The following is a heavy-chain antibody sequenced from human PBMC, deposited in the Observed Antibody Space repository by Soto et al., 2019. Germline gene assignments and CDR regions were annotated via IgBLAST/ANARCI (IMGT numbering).Heavy chain of an antibody. Sequence: GGSLRLSCAASGFTVSSNYMSWVRQAPGKGLEWVSVIYSGGSTYYADSVKGRFTISRDNSKNTLYLQMNSLRAEDTAVYYCARDIAAAGDYYYGMDVLGQGTTVTVSS. D-gene: IGHD6-13*01. CDR3: ARDIAAAGDYYYGMDV. CDR1: GFTVSSNY. J-gene: IGHJ6*02. V-gene: IGHV3-53*01. CDR2: IYSGGST.